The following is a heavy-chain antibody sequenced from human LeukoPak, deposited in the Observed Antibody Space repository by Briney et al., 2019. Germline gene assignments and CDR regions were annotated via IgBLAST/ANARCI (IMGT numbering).Heavy chain of an antibody. J-gene: IGHJ4*02. D-gene: IGHD3-22*01. CDR3: ARYYDSSGYWSTPHFDY. Sequence: KTSETLSLTCTVSGGSISSYYWSWIRQPPGKGLEWIGYIYYSGSTNYNPSLKSRVTISVDTSKNQFSLKLSSVTAADTAVYYCARYYDSSGYWSTPHFDYWGQGTLVTVSS. CDR1: GGSISSYY. CDR2: IYYSGST. V-gene: IGHV4-59*01.